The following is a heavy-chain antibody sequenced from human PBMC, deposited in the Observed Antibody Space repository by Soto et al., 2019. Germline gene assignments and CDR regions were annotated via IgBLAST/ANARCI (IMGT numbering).Heavy chain of an antibody. CDR2: INPKSGGT. J-gene: IGHJ6*02. Sequence: ASVKVSCKASGYSFTDYHIHWVRQAPGQGLEWLGRINPKSGGTSTAQKFQGWVTMTTDTSISTASMELTRLTSDDTAIYYCARGDSTDCSNGVCAFFYNHDMDVWGQGTTVTVSS. D-gene: IGHD2-8*01. V-gene: IGHV1-2*04. CDR1: GYSFTDYH. CDR3: ARGDSTDCSNGVCAFFYNHDMDV.